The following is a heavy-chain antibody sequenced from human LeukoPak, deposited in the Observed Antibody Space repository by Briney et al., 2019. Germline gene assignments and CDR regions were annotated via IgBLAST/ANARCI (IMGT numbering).Heavy chain of an antibody. Sequence: SETLSLTCTVSGGSISSSSYYWGWIRQPPGKGLEWIGSIYYSGSTYYNPSLKSRVTISVDTSKNQFSLELSSVTAADTAVYYCASDLHDYGDRDWWGQGTLVTVSS. CDR1: GGSISSSSYY. CDR2: IYYSGST. J-gene: IGHJ4*02. D-gene: IGHD4-17*01. CDR3: ASDLHDYGDRDW. V-gene: IGHV4-39*07.